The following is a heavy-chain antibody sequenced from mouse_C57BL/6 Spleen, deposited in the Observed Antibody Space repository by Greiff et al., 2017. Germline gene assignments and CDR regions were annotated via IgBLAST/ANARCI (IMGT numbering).Heavy chain of an antibody. V-gene: IGHV1-69*01. D-gene: IGHD2-4*01. CDR3: ARLRDYDREGAMDY. CDR2: IDPSDSYT. J-gene: IGHJ4*01. CDR1: GYTFTSYW. Sequence: QVQLQQPGAELVMPGASVKLSCKASGYTFTSYWMHWVKQRPGQGLEWIGEIDPSDSYTNYNQKFKGKSTLTLDKSSGTAYMPLSSLTSEDSAVYYCARLRDYDREGAMDYWGQGTSVTVSS.